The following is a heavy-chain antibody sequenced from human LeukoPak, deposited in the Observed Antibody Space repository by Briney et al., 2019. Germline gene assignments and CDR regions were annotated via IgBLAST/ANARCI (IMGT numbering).Heavy chain of an antibody. CDR3: ARDTLNGMDV. CDR2: IIPILGIA. V-gene: IGHV1-69*04. J-gene: IGHJ6*02. Sequence: SVKVSCKASGYTFTGYYMHWVRQAPGQGLEWMGRIIPILGIANYAQKFQGRVTITADKSTSTAYMELSSLRSEDTAVYYCARDTLNGMDVWGQGTTVTVSS. CDR1: GYTFTGYY.